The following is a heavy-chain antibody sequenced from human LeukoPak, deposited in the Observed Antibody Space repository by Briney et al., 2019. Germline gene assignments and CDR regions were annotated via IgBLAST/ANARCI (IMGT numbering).Heavy chain of an antibody. Sequence: PGRSLRLSCAASGFTFSSYGMHGVRQAPGKGLEGVAVISYDRSNKYYADSVKCRFTISRDNSKNTLYLQMNSLRAEDTAVYYCAKEDPWGSGMDVWGQGTTVTVSS. D-gene: IGHD3-16*01. CDR2: ISYDRSNK. V-gene: IGHV3-30*18. CDR3: AKEDPWGSGMDV. J-gene: IGHJ6*02. CDR1: GFTFSSYG.